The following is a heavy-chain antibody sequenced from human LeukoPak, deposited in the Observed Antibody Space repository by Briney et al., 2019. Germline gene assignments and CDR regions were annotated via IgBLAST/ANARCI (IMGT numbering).Heavy chain of an antibody. V-gene: IGHV1-46*01. Sequence: ASVKVSCKASGYTFTSYYMHWVRQAPGQGLEWMETINLSGGSTSYAQKFQGRVTMTRDTSTRTVYMELSSLGSEDVAVYYCARDLGVDEFDYWGQGTLVTVSS. D-gene: IGHD3-10*01. CDR2: INLSGGST. J-gene: IGHJ4*02. CDR3: ARDLGVDEFDY. CDR1: GYTFTSYY.